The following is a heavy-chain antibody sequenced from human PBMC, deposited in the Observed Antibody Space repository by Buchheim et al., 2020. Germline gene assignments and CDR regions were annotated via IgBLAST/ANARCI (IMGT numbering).Heavy chain of an antibody. CDR1: GGSFSGYY. V-gene: IGHV4-34*01. Sequence: QVQLQQWGAGLLKPSETLSLTCAVYGGSFSGYYWSWIRQPPGKGLEWIGEINHSGSTNYNPSLKSRVTISVDTSTNQFSLKLSSVTAADTAVYYCARGLGYYDYVWGSNYGMDVWGQGTT. D-gene: IGHD3-16*01. CDR2: INHSGST. CDR3: ARGLGYYDYVWGSNYGMDV. J-gene: IGHJ6*02.